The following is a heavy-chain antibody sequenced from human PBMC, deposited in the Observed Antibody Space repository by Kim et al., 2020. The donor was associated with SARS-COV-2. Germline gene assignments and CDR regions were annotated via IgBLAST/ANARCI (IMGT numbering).Heavy chain of an antibody. V-gene: IGHV3-30*04. CDR2: ISYDGSNK. Sequence: GGSLRLSCAASGFTFSSYAMHWVRQAPGKGLEWVAVISYDGSNKYYADSVKGRFTISRDNSKNTLYLQMNSLRAEDTAVYYCARPVGYCSSTSCPNYYY. CDR1: GFTFSSYA. D-gene: IGHD2-2*01. CDR3: ARPVGYCSSTSCPNYYY. J-gene: IGHJ6*01.